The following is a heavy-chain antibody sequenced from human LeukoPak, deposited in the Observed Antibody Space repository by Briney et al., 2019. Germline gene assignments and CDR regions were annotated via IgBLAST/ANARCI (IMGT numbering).Heavy chain of an antibody. D-gene: IGHD3-9*01. J-gene: IGHJ4*02. Sequence: GGSLRLSCAASGFTFSNYAMSWVRQAPGKGLESVSAIGGRGGGTYYADSVKGRFTVSRDDSKNTLYLQMNSLRAEDTAAYYCAKWGDYDILTGYYDSDYWGQGTLVTVSS. CDR2: IGGRGGGT. CDR1: GFTFSNYA. CDR3: AKWGDYDILTGYYDSDY. V-gene: IGHV3-23*01.